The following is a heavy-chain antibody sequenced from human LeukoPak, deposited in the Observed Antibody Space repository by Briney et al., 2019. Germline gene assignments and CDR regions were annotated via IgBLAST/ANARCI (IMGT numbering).Heavy chain of an antibody. Sequence: GGSLRLSCAASGFTFSSYGMHWVRQAPGKGLEWVAVISYDGSNKYYADSVKGRFTISRDNSKNTLYLQMNSLRAEDTAVYYCAKEAGHSSGYYYFDYWGQGTLVTVSS. CDR1: GFTFSSYG. CDR2: ISYDGSNK. J-gene: IGHJ4*02. V-gene: IGHV3-30*18. CDR3: AKEAGHSSGYYYFDY. D-gene: IGHD3-22*01.